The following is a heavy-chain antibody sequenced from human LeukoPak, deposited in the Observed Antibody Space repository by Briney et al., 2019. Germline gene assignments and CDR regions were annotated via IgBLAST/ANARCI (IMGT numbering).Heavy chain of an antibody. J-gene: IGHJ4*02. D-gene: IGHD4-17*01. CDR2: MNPNSGNT. V-gene: IGHV1-8*03. CDR3: ARVHYGDYVDY. CDR1: GYTFTSYD. Sequence: ASVKVSCKASGYTFTSYDINWVRQATGQGLEWMGWMNPNSGNTGYAQKFQGRVTITRNTSISTAYMELSSLRSEDTAAYYCARVHYGDYVDYWGQGTLVTVSS.